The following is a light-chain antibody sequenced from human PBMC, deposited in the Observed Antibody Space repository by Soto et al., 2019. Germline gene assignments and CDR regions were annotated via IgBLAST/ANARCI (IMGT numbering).Light chain of an antibody. V-gene: IGLV2-14*03. J-gene: IGLJ3*02. Sequence: QSVLTQPASVSGSPGQSITISCIGTRSDIGGYNYVSWHQQHPGKAPKLMIYEVSNRPSGVSNRFSGSKSGYTASLTISELQAEDEADYYCTSFTSSSTWVFGGGTKLTVL. CDR2: EVS. CDR1: RSDIGGYNY. CDR3: TSFTSSSTWV.